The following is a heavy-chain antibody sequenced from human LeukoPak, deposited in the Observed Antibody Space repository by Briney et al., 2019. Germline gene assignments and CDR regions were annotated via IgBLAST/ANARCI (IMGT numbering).Heavy chain of an antibody. CDR3: AHLMVGVGIAY. CDR2: IYWDDDK. J-gene: IGHJ4*02. CDR1: GFSLSTSGVG. Sequence: SGPTLVNPTQTLTLTCTFSGFSLSTSGVGVGWIRQPPGKALEWLALIYWDDDKRYSPSLKSRLTITKDTSKNQMVLTMTNMDPLNTPTYTCAHLMVGVGIAYWGKGTWSPSPQ. D-gene: IGHD3-10*01. V-gene: IGHV2-5*02.